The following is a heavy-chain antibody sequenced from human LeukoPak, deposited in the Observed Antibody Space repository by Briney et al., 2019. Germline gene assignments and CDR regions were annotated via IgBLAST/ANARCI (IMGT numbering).Heavy chain of an antibody. J-gene: IGHJ4*02. CDR3: ARKANYYDSSGYFDY. CDR1: GGSISSSSYY. CDR2: IYYRGNT. Sequence: SETLSLTCTVSGGSISSSSYYWGWIRQPPGKGLEWIGSIYYRGNTYYKSSLKSRVTISLDTSKNQVSLKLSSVTAADTAVYYCARKANYYDSSGYFDYWGQGTLVTVSS. D-gene: IGHD3-22*01. V-gene: IGHV4-39*07.